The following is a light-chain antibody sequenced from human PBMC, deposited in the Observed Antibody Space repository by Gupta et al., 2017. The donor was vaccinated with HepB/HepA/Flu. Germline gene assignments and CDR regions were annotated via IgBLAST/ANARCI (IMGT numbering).Light chain of an antibody. J-gene: IGLJ2*01. CDR2: EDN. V-gene: IGLV1-51*02. Sequence: QSVLTQPPSVSAALGHKVTTSCSGSSSNIGNNYVSWYQQLPGTAPKLLIYEDNKRPSGIPDRCSGSKSGTSATLGITVVQTGDEADYYCGTWDSSLSAAVFGGGTELTVL. CDR1: SSNIGNNY. CDR3: GTWDSSLSAAV.